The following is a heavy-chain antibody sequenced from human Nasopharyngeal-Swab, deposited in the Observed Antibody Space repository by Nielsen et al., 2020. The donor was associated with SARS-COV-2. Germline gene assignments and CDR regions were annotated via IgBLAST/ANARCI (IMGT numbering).Heavy chain of an antibody. CDR1: GFTFSDYY. D-gene: IGHD6-6*01. CDR3: ARLYSSSSYYYYGMDV. J-gene: IGHJ6*02. V-gene: IGHV3-11*06. Sequence: GESLKISRAASGFTFSDYYMSWIRQAPGKGLEWVSYISSSSSYTNYADSVKGRFTISRDNAKNSLYLQMNSLRAEDTAVYYCARLYSSSSYYYYGMDVWGQGTTVTVSS. CDR2: ISSSSSYT.